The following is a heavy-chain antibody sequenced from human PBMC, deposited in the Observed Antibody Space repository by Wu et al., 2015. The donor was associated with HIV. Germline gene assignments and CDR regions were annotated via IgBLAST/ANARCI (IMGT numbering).Heavy chain of an antibody. CDR3: AINTDSVATSLYSLGV. Sequence: QVQLVQSGAEVKKPGSSVKVSCKASGGTFSSYAISWVRQAPGQGLEWMGRINPLFGTTKHTQKFQGRVTFTTDEAKTIAYMDLRRLTSEDTAVYYCAINTDSVATSLYSLGVWGQGTTVTVSS. D-gene: IGHD6-19*01. CDR1: GGTFSSYA. V-gene: IGHV1-69*05. CDR2: INPLFGTT. J-gene: IGHJ6*02.